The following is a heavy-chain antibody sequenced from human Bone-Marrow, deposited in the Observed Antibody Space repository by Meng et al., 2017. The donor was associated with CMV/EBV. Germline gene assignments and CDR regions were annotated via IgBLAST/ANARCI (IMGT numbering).Heavy chain of an antibody. CDR2: IYSGGST. CDR3: ARVAAAGRLLSLHFDY. V-gene: IGHV3-53*01. D-gene: IGHD6-13*01. Sequence: GEFLKISWAASGFTVSSNYLCWVRQAPGKGLEWVSVIYSGGSTYYANSVKGRFTIPRDNSKNTLYLQMNSLRSEDTAVYYCARVAAAGRLLSLHFDYWGQGTLVTVSS. CDR1: GFTVSSNY. J-gene: IGHJ4*02.